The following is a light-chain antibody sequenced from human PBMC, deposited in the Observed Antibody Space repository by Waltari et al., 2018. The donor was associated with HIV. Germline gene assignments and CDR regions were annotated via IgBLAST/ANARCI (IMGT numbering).Light chain of an antibody. V-gene: IGLV2-11*01. CDR1: SRGVGAYNF. CDR3: CSYAGNYIFD. Sequence: QSALTQPRSVSGSPGKSVTISCTGTSRGVGAYNFLSWYQQYPGKAPKLLIYDVKKRPSGVPDRFYGSKSDNTASLTISGLQAEDEADYYCCSYAGNYIFDFGGGTKLTVL. J-gene: IGLJ2*01. CDR2: DVK.